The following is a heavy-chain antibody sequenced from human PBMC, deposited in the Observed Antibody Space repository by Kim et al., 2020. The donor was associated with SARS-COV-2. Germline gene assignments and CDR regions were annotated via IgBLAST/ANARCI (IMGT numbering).Heavy chain of an antibody. CDR2: ISAYNGNT. D-gene: IGHD3-22*01. CDR1: GYTFTSYG. J-gene: IGHJ6*02. Sequence: ASVKVSCKASGYTFTSYGISWVRQAPGQGLEWMGWISAYNGNTNYAQKLQGRVTMTTDTSTSTAYMELRSLRSDDTAVYYCARDGVYYYDSSGYHKLIYYYYRIAGWGQGTPVTVSS. CDR3: ARDGVYYYDSSGYHKLIYYYYRIAG. V-gene: IGHV1-18*01.